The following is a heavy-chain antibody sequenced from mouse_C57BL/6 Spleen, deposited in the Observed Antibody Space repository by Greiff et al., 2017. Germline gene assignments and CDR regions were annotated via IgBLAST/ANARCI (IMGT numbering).Heavy chain of an antibody. J-gene: IGHJ4*01. CDR3: AREVRGAMDY. CDR1: GYTFTSYW. Sequence: QVQLQQSGAELAKPGASVKLSCKASGYTFTSYWMHWVKQRPGQGLEWIGYINPSSGYTKYNQKFKDKATLTADKSSRTAYMQLSSLTYEDSAVYYCAREVRGAMDYWGQGTSVTVSS. CDR2: INPSSGYT. V-gene: IGHV1-7*01.